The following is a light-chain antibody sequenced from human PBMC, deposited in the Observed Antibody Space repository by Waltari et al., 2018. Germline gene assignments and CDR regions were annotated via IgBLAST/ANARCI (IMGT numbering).Light chain of an antibody. V-gene: IGLV2-14*01. J-gene: IGLJ2*01. CDR3: SSYSSSSTVV. CDR2: DVT. CDR1: GSDVGGHNH. Sequence: QSALTQPASVSGSPGQSITMSCTGTGSDVGGHNHVSWYQQHPGKAPKLMIYDVTNRPSVISNRFSSSKSGNTASLTVSGLQAEDEADYYCSSYSSSSTVVFGGVTKLTVL.